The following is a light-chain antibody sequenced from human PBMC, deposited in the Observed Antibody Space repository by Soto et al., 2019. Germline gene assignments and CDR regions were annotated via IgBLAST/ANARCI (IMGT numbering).Light chain of an antibody. CDR3: SSYTGSTSLVYV. Sequence: QSVLTQPASLSGSPGQSISISCTGTSSDVGRYNFVSWYQQRPGKAPKLIIYDVANRPSGISNRFSGSKSGNTASLTLSGLQAEDEADYYCSSYTGSTSLVYVFGTGTKLTVL. J-gene: IGLJ1*01. V-gene: IGLV2-14*03. CDR2: DVA. CDR1: SSDVGRYNF.